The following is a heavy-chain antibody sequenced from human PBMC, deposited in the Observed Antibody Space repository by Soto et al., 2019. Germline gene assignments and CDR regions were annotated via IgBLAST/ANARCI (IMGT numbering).Heavy chain of an antibody. J-gene: IGHJ3*02. CDR1: GFTFGDYA. CDR3: RIIVAAAVFDAFDI. V-gene: IGHV3-49*04. CDR2: IRSKAYGGTT. Sequence: GGSLRLSCTASGFTFGDYAMSWVRQAPGKGLEWVGFIRSKAYGGTTEYAASVKGRFTISRDDSKSIAYLQMNSLKTEDTAVYYCRIIVAAAVFDAFDIWGQGTMVTVSS. D-gene: IGHD5-12*01.